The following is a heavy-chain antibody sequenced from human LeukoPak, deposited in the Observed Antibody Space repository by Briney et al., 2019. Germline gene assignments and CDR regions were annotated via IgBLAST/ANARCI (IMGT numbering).Heavy chain of an antibody. D-gene: IGHD4-17*01. Sequence: PSETLSLTCAVYGGSFSGYYWSWIRQPPWKGLEWIGEINHSGSTNYNPSLKNRVTISVDTSKNQFSLKLSSVTAADTAVYYCARDTVTTGVWDYWGQGTLVTVSS. CDR1: GGSFSGYY. J-gene: IGHJ4*02. CDR2: INHSGST. CDR3: ARDTVTTGVWDY. V-gene: IGHV4-34*01.